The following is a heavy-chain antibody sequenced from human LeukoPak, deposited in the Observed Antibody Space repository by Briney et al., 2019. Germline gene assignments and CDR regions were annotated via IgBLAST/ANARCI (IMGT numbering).Heavy chain of an antibody. V-gene: IGHV3-23*01. J-gene: IGHJ4*02. CDR2: FSGSGGST. CDR3: AKDGGYCSSTSCYVYFDY. CDR1: GFTFSSYA. D-gene: IGHD2-2*01. Sequence: GGSLRLSCAASGFTFSSYAMSWVRQAPGKGLEWVSAFSGSGGSTYYADSVKGRFTISRDNSKNTLYLQMNSLRAEDTAVYYCAKDGGYCSSTSCYVYFDYWGQGTLVTVSS.